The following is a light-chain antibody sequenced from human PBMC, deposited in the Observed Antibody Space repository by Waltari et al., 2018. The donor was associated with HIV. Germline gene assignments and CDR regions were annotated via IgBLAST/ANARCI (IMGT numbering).Light chain of an antibody. CDR2: MTS. CDR3: QQYSTHYG. Sequence: IQMTQSPSNLSASVGDAVILTCRASQNIDNWLAWYKQRPGRAPKLLMSMTSVLETGVPSRFRGSGSGTTFTLTINSLQPDDFGTYYCQQYSTHYGFGQGTRVE. CDR1: QNIDNW. J-gene: IGKJ2*01. V-gene: IGKV1-5*03.